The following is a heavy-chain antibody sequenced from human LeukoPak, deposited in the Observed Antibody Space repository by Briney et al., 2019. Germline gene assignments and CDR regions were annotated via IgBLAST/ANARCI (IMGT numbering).Heavy chain of an antibody. J-gene: IGHJ4*02. V-gene: IGHV3-48*01. D-gene: IGHD6-6*01. Sequence: GGSLRLSCAASGFTFSSYSMNWVRQAPGKGLEWVSYISSTGSTIYYADSVRGRFTISRDNAKKSLYLQMNSLRAEDTAVYYCARGSYSSSNYFDYWGQGTLVTVSS. CDR3: ARGSYSSSNYFDY. CDR1: GFTFSSYS. CDR2: ISSTGSTI.